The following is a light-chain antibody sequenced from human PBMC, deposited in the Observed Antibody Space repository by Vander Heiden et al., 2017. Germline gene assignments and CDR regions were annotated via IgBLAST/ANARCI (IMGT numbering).Light chain of an antibody. CDR2: DAS. CDR1: QSVSSY. V-gene: IGKV3-11*01. CDR3: QQRSNWLWT. Sequence: EIVLTQSPATLPLSPGERSTLSCSASQSVSSYLAWYQQKPGQAPRLLIYDASNRATGIPARFSGSGSGTDFTLTISSLEPEDFAVYYCQQRSNWLWTFGQGTKVEIK. J-gene: IGKJ1*01.